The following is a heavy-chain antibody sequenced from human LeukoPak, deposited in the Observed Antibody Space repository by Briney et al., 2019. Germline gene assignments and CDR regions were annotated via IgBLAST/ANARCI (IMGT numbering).Heavy chain of an antibody. CDR1: GFIFSNFN. D-gene: IGHD1-1*01. J-gene: IGHJ4*02. V-gene: IGHV3-21*01. CDR3: ARVSTGPV. Sequence: RGSLRLSCVGSGFIFSNFNMNWVRQAPGKGLEWVSSISSTGNYIHYADSVKGRFTISRDNAQKSLYLQMNSLRVEDSAVYYCARVSTGPVWGQGTLVTVSS. CDR2: ISSTGNYI.